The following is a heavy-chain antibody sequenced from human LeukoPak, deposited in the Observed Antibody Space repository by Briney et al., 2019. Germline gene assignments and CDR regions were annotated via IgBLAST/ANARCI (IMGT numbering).Heavy chain of an antibody. J-gene: IGHJ4*02. D-gene: IGHD5-18*01. Sequence: SVKVSCKASGYTFTTYYIHWVRQAPGQGLEWMGRIIPILGIANYAQKFQGRVTITADKSTSTAYMELSSLRSEDTAVYYCARVDTAMVIDYWGQGTLVTVSS. CDR2: IIPILGIA. CDR3: ARVDTAMVIDY. V-gene: IGHV1-69*02. CDR1: GYTFTTYY.